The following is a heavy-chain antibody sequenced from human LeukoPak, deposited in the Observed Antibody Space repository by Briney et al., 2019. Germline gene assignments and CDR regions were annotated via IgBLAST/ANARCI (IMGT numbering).Heavy chain of an antibody. CDR1: GYSISSGYY. J-gene: IGHJ4*02. CDR3: ARMGAIGGASANPDY. V-gene: IGHV4-38-2*02. Sequence: SSETLSLTCTVSGYSISSGYYWGWIRQPPGKGLEWIGYIYYTGSTSYSPSLRSRVTISVDTSENQFSLKLSSVTAADTAVYYCARMGAIGGASANPDYWGQGTLVTVSS. D-gene: IGHD2-21*01. CDR2: IYYTGST.